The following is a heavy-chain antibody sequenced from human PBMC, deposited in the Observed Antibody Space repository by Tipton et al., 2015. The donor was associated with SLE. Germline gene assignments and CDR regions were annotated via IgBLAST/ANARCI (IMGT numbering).Heavy chain of an antibody. CDR1: GGSISSYY. D-gene: IGHD6-6*01. V-gene: IGHV4-59*04. CDR3: ARHSWGSSVI. CDR2: IYYSGST. J-gene: IGHJ3*02. Sequence: GLVKPSETLSLICSVSGGSISSYYWSWIRQPPGKGLEWIGYIYYSGSTYYNPSLKSQVTMSVDTSKNQFSLTVNSVTAADTAVYYCARHSWGSSVIWGQGTMVTVSS.